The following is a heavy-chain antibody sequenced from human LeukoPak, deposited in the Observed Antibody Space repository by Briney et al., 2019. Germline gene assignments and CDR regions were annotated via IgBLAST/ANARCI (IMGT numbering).Heavy chain of an antibody. CDR1: GFTFSSYW. J-gene: IGHJ3*02. D-gene: IGHD3-22*01. CDR2: VNSDGTRT. CDR3: ARVGSTDSPHAFDI. Sequence: GGYLRVSCEASGFTFSSYWMDWVRQAPGKGLVWVSGVNSDGTRTRYAESVKGRFSISRDNAKNTLYLQMNSLRAEDTAVYYCARVGSTDSPHAFDIWGQGTMVTVSS. V-gene: IGHV3-74*01.